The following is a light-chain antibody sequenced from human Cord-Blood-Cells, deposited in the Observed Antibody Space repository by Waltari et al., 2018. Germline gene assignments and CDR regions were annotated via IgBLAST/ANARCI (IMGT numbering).Light chain of an antibody. CDR2: AAS. V-gene: IGKV1-39*01. Sequence: DIQMTQSPSSLSASVGDRVTITFRASQSISSYLNWYQQKPGKAPKLRIYAASSLQSGVPSRFSGSGSGTDVTLTISSLQPEDFATYYCQQSYSTPRTFGQGTKVEIK. CDR1: QSISSY. CDR3: QQSYSTPRT. J-gene: IGKJ1*01.